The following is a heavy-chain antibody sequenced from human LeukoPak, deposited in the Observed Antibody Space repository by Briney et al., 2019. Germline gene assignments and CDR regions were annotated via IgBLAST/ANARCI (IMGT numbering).Heavy chain of an antibody. J-gene: IGHJ4*02. CDR3: AKDLRGLGRWELLDYFDH. CDR2: ISGSGGST. D-gene: IGHD1-26*01. Sequence: GGSLRLSCAASGFTFSSYAMSWVRQAPGKGLEWVSAISGSGGSTYYADSVKGRFTISRDNSKNTLYLQMNSLRAEDTAVYYCAKDLRGLGRWELLDYFDHWGQGTLVTVSS. CDR1: GFTFSSYA. V-gene: IGHV3-23*01.